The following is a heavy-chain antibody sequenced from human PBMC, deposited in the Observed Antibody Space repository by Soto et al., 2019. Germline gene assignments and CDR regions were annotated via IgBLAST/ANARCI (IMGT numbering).Heavy chain of an antibody. V-gene: IGHV3-30*18. D-gene: IGHD5-18*01. CDR1: GFTFSSYG. J-gene: IGHJ6*02. CDR3: AKDLIDTAMVMFYYYGMDV. Sequence: PGGSLRLSCAASGFTFSSYGMHWVRQAPGKGLEWVAVISYYGSNKYYADSVKGRFTISRDNSKNTLYLQMNSLRAEDTAVYYCAKDLIDTAMVMFYYYGMDVWGQGTTVTVSS. CDR2: ISYYGSNK.